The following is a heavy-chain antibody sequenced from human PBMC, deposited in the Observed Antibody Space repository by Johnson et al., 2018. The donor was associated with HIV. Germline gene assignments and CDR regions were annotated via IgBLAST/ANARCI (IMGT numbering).Heavy chain of an antibody. Sequence: QVHLVESGGGVVQPGRSLRLSCAASGFTFSSYAMHWVRQAPGKGLEWVAVISYDGSNKYYADSVKGRFTISRDNSKNTLYLQMNSLRAEDTAVYYCARGRRIQLWLLADAFDIWGQGTMVTVSS. D-gene: IGHD5-18*01. CDR2: ISYDGSNK. V-gene: IGHV3-30*04. J-gene: IGHJ3*02. CDR1: GFTFSSYA. CDR3: ARGRRIQLWLLADAFDI.